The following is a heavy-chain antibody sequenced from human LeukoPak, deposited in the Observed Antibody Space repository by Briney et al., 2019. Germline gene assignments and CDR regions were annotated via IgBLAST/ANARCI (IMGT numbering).Heavy chain of an antibody. CDR3: ARDSSGYYYHY. J-gene: IGHJ4*02. Sequence: PSETLSLTCTVSGGSISSGSYYWSWIRQPAGKGLEWIGRIYTSGSTNYNPSLKIRVTISVNTSKNQFSLKLSSVTAADTAVYYCARDSSGYYYHYWGQGTLVTVSS. CDR1: GGSISSGSYY. V-gene: IGHV4-61*02. CDR2: IYTSGST. D-gene: IGHD3-22*01.